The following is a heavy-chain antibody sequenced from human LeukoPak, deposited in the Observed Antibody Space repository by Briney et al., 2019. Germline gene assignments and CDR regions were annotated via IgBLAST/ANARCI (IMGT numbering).Heavy chain of an antibody. CDR1: GFTFNNAW. Sequence: GGSLRLSCAASGFTFNNAWMNWVRQAPGKGLEWVGRIKSKPGGGTPDYAAPVKGRFTISRDDSEETLYLQMNSLQTADTAVYYCSTFDSSWYGGETKAFDYWGQGTLVTVS. J-gene: IGHJ4*02. CDR2: IKSKPGGGTP. CDR3: STFDSSWYGGETKAFDY. D-gene: IGHD6-13*01. V-gene: IGHV3-15*01.